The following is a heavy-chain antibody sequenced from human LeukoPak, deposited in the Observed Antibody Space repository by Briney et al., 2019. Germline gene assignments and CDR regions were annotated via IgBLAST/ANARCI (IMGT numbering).Heavy chain of an antibody. J-gene: IGHJ4*02. CDR1: GFTFDDYT. Sequence: GGSLRLSCAASGFTFDDYTMHWVRQAPGKCLEWVSLISWDGGSTYYADSVKGRFTISRDNSKNSLYLQMNSLRTEDTALYYCAKGGASSSRSPLDYWGQGTLVTVSS. CDR2: ISWDGGST. D-gene: IGHD6-13*01. CDR3: AKGGASSSRSPLDY. V-gene: IGHV3-43*01.